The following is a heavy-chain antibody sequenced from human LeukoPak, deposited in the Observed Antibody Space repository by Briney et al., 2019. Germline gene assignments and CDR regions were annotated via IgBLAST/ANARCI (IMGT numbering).Heavy chain of an antibody. V-gene: IGHV3-23*01. D-gene: IGHD5-18*01. CDR1: GFTFNNYA. CDR2: ISGDGVSP. CDR3: ARSGGYSYGAFDY. Sequence: GGSLRLSCAASGFTFNNYALTWVRQTPGKGLECVSAISGDGVSPYYADSVRGRFTISRDNSKNTLYLQMNSLRVEDTAVYYCARSGGYSYGAFDYWGQGTPVTVSS. J-gene: IGHJ4*02.